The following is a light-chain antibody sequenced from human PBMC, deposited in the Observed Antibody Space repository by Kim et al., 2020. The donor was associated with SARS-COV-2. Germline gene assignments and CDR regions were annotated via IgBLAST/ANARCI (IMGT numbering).Light chain of an antibody. J-gene: IGLJ3*02. CDR3: GTWDTSLSAWV. CDR1: SSTSENNV. V-gene: IGLV1-51*01. Sequence: KVTLSLAGPSSTSENNVVSWYQKFRGPAPNLLLYDNNARPSGIPDRFSGSKSGTSATLGITGLQTGDESDYYCGTWDTSLSAWVFGGGTQLTVL. CDR2: DNN.